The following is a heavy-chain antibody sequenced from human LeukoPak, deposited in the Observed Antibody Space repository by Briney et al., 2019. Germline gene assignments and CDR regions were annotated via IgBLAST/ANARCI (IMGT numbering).Heavy chain of an antibody. CDR2: IGTAGDT. CDR1: GFTFSSYD. V-gene: IGHV3-13*01. CDR3: ARARWTGDLSPPHFDD. Sequence: GGSLRLSCAASGFTFSSYDMHWVRQATGKGLEWVSAIGTAGDTYYPGSVKGRFTISRENAKNSLYLQMNSLRAGDTAVYCCARARWTGDLSPPHFDDWGQGTLVTVSS. D-gene: IGHD3/OR15-3a*01. J-gene: IGHJ4*02.